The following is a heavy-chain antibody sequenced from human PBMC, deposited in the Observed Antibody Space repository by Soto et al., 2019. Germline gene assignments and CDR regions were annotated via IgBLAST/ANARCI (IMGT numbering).Heavy chain of an antibody. CDR1: GGTFSSYA. Sequence: AASVKVSCKASGGTFSSYAISWVRQAPGQGLEWMGGIIPIFGTANYAQKFQGRVTITADESTSTAYMELSSLRSEDTAVYYCARGLDYYDSSATSSNFDYWGQGTLVTVSS. V-gene: IGHV1-69*13. D-gene: IGHD3-22*01. J-gene: IGHJ4*02. CDR3: ARGLDYYDSSATSSNFDY. CDR2: IIPIFGTA.